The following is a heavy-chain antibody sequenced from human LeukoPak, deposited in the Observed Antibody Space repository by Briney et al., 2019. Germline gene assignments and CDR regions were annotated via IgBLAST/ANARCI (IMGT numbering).Heavy chain of an antibody. Sequence: SETLSLTCTVSGGSIGSYYWSWIRQPPGKGLEWIGYIYYSGSTNYNPSLKSRVTISVDTSKNQFSLRLSSVTAADTAVYYCARVTGYMIEDYFDYWGQGTLVTVSS. V-gene: IGHV4-59*01. D-gene: IGHD3-22*01. CDR1: GGSIGSYY. J-gene: IGHJ4*02. CDR3: ARVTGYMIEDYFDY. CDR2: IYYSGST.